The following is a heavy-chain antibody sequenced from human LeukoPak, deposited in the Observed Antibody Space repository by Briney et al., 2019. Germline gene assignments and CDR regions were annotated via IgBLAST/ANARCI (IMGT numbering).Heavy chain of an antibody. Sequence: GVSLTLSCATSGFNFYSKPMIWLRQAPGKALEGVSAITCPGDATYYADSVKGRFSISRDNSKNTMYLLLNSMRVEDTAVYYCARTEFSIAARPGDFDYWGQGTLVTVSS. CDR3: ARTEFSIAARPGDFDY. CDR2: ITCPGDAT. D-gene: IGHD6-6*01. V-gene: IGHV3-23*01. CDR1: GFNFYSKP. J-gene: IGHJ4*02.